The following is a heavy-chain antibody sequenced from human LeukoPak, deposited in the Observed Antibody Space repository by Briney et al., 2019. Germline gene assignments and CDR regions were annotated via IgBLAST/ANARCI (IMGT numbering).Heavy chain of an antibody. Sequence: PGGSLRLSCAATGLTFSSYAMSWVREAPGKGLEWVSAISGSSGHTYYADSVKGRFTISRDNSKNTLYLQMNSLRAEDTAVYYCAKVGFSEMEWLLYSDHWGQGTLVTVSS. D-gene: IGHD3-3*01. J-gene: IGHJ4*02. CDR3: AKVGFSEMEWLLYSDH. CDR1: GLTFSSYA. CDR2: ISGSSGHT. V-gene: IGHV3-23*01.